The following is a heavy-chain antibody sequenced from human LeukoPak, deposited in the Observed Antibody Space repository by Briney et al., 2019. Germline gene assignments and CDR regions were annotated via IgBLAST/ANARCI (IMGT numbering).Heavy chain of an antibody. CDR2: IYPDDSDT. D-gene: IGHD3-22*01. V-gene: IGHV5-51*01. J-gene: IGHJ4*02. CDR1: GYSFTNYW. Sequence: GESLKISCKGSGYSFTNYWIGWVRQMPGTGLEWMGTIYPDDSDTRYSPSFQGQVTISADKSISTAYLEWSSLKASDTAMYYCVSAHYYYDSSGYWNFDYWGQGTLVTVSS. CDR3: VSAHYYYDSSGYWNFDY.